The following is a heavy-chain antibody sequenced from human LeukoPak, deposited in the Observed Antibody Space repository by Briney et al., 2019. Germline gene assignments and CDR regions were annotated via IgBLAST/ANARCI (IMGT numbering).Heavy chain of an antibody. CDR2: IIPILGIA. D-gene: IGHD3-10*01. Sequence: SVKVSCKASGGTFGSYTISWVRQAPGQGLEWMGRIIPILGIANYAQKFQGRVTITADKSTSTAYMELSSLRSEDTAVYYCARDLPRNGADYWGQGTLVTVSS. CDR1: GGTFGSYT. V-gene: IGHV1-69*04. J-gene: IGHJ4*02. CDR3: ARDLPRNGADY.